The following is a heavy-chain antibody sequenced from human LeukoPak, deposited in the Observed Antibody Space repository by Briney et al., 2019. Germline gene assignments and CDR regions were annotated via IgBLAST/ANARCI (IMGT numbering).Heavy chain of an antibody. J-gene: IGHJ4*02. Sequence: GESLKISCKGSGYTFTDYWIGWVRQMPGRGLEWMGIIYPGDSDTRYSPSFQGQVTMSADKSISTAYLQWSSLKASDTAMYYCTKHGAYGSGSYADYWGQGTLVTVSS. CDR1: GYTFTDYW. CDR3: TKHGAYGSGSYADY. D-gene: IGHD3-10*01. V-gene: IGHV5-51*01. CDR2: IYPGDSDT.